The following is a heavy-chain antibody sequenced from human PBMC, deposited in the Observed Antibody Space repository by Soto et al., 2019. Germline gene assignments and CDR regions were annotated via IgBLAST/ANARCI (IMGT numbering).Heavy chain of an antibody. CDR2: ISSSGSTI. J-gene: IGHJ6*02. V-gene: IGHV3-48*03. D-gene: IGHD2-2*01. Sequence: PGGSLRLSCAASGFTFSSYEMNWVRQAPGKGLEWVSYISSSGSTIYYADSVKGRFTISRDNAKNSLYLQMNSLRAEDTAVYYCARLGYCSSTSCSRNYYYYYGMDVWGQGTTVTVSS. CDR3: ARLGYCSSTSCSRNYYYYYGMDV. CDR1: GFTFSSYE.